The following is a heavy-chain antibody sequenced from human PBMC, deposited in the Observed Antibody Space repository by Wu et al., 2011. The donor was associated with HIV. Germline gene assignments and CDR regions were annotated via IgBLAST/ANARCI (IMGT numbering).Heavy chain of an antibody. V-gene: IGHV1-69-2*01. CDR1: GYTFVDYY. J-gene: IGHJ3*01. CDR2: LDPEDGET. Sequence: EVQLVQSGAEVRKPGATVKISCKVSGYTFVDYYLHWVQQAPGKGLEWMGFLDPEDGETIYAEEFQGRVTITADTSRDTAYMELSSLKSDDTATYFCASLQQIVPDYEDTSGLAAFDVWAKGLWSASLQ. D-gene: IGHD3-22*01. CDR3: ASLQQIVPDYEDTSGLAAFDV.